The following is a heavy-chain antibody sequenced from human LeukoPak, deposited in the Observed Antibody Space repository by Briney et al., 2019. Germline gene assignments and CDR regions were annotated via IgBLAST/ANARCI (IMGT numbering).Heavy chain of an antibody. CDR2: INHSGST. J-gene: IGHJ4*02. V-gene: IGHV4-34*01. CDR1: GGSFSGYY. D-gene: IGHD5-18*01. Sequence: SETLSLTCAVYGGSFSGYYWSWIRQPPGKGLEWIGEINHSGSTNYNPSLKSRVTISVDTSKNQFSLKLSSVTAADTAVYYCARGPRGYSYDSTRRQLDYWGQGTLVTVSS. CDR3: ARGPRGYSYDSTRRQLDY.